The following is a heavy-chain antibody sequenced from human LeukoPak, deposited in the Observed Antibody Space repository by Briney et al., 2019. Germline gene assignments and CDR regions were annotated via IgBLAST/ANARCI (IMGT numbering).Heavy chain of an antibody. V-gene: IGHV3-48*03. CDR3: ARAPPDTAMVRHYYYYYMDV. CDR2: ISCDGSNI. J-gene: IGHJ6*03. D-gene: IGHD5-18*01. Sequence: GGSLRLSCAASGFTFSSYEMNWVRQAPGKGLERVAYISCDGSNIYYADSVKGRFTISRDNAKNSLYLQMNSLRAQDTAVYYCARAPPDTAMVRHYYYYYMDVWGKGSTVTVS. CDR1: GFTFSSYE.